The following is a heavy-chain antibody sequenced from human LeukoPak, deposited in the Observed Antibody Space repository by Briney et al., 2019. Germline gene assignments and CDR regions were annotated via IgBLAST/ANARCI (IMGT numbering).Heavy chain of an antibody. CDR3: ARDGAARPGYYMDV. J-gene: IGHJ6*03. CDR2: IYYSGST. Sequence: SGTLSLTCTVSNGSISSPYYYWGWIRQPPGEGLEWIGSIYYSGSTYYNPSLKSRVTMSVDTSKNQFSLRLSSVTAADTAVYYCARDGAARPGYYMDVWGKGTTVAVSS. CDR1: NGSISSPYYY. V-gene: IGHV4-39*07. D-gene: IGHD6-6*01.